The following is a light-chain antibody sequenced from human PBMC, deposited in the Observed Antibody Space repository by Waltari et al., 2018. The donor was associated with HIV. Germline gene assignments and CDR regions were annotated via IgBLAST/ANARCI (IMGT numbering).Light chain of an antibody. J-gene: IGKJ2*01. V-gene: IGKV1-5*03. CDR2: KAS. CDR1: QSISGW. Sequence: DNQMTQSPSTLSASIGARVTIPCRASQSISGWLAWYQQKPGKAPKLVIDKASSLESGVPSRISGSGSGTEYTLTISSLQPDDYGTYYCQQYKSYPYTFGQGTRLEIK. CDR3: QQYKSYPYT.